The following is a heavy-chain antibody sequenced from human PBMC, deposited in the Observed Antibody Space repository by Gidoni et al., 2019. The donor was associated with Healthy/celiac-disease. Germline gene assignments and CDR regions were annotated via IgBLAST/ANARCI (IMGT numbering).Heavy chain of an antibody. J-gene: IGHJ4*02. CDR1: GGSISSSNW. CDR2: FYHSGST. CDR3: ARAQGYCSSTSCPRGRYFDY. D-gene: IGHD2-2*01. Sequence: QVQLQESGPGLVKPSGTLSLTCAVSGGSISSSNWWSWVRQPPGKGLEWIGEFYHSGSTNYNPSLKSRVTISVDKSKNQFSLKLSSVTAADTAVYYCARAQGYCSSTSCPRGRYFDYWGQGTLVTVSS. V-gene: IGHV4-4*02.